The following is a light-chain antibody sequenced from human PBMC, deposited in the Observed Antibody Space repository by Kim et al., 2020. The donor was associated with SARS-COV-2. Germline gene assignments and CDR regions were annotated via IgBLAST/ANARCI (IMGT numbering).Light chain of an antibody. V-gene: IGLV2-14*03. Sequence: GQSITISCTGTSSDVGGYNYVSWYQQHPGKAPKLSIYDVINRPSGVSNRFSGSKSGNTASLTISGLQAEDEADYYCSSYTSSSTVVFGGGTQLTVL. CDR1: SSDVGGYNY. CDR2: DVI. CDR3: SSYTSSSTVV. J-gene: IGLJ2*01.